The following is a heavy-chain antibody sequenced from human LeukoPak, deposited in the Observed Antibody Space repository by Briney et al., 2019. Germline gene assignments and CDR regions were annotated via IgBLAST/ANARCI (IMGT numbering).Heavy chain of an antibody. CDR1: GYSFTSYW. D-gene: IGHD4-17*01. CDR2: IYPGDSDT. CDR3: ARRGEYGDYERAFDY. J-gene: IGHJ4*02. V-gene: IGHV5-51*01. Sequence: GESLKISCKGSGYSFTSYWIGWVRQMPGKGLEWMGIIYPGDSDTRYSPSFQGQVTISADKSISTAYLQWSSLKASDTAMYYCARRGEYGDYERAFDYWGQGTLVTVSS.